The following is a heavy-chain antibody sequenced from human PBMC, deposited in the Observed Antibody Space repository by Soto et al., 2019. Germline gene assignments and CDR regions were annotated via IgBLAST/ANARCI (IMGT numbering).Heavy chain of an antibody. CDR3: ATDSSSRNPRAHPDYYYYGMDV. CDR1: GYTLTELS. Sequence: ASVKVSGKVSGYTLTELSMHWVRQAPGKGLEWMGGFDPEDGETIYAQKFQGRVTMTEDTSTDTAYMELSSLRSEDTAVYYCATDSSSRNPRAHPDYYYYGMDVWGQGTTVTVSS. V-gene: IGHV1-24*01. D-gene: IGHD6-6*01. CDR2: FDPEDGET. J-gene: IGHJ6*02.